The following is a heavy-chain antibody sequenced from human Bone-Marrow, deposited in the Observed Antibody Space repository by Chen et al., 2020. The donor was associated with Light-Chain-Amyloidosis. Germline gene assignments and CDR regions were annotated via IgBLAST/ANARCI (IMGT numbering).Heavy chain of an antibody. D-gene: IGHD6-25*01. CDR3: PRDPCGAAPPPDP. CDR1: GSRFSDYS. Sequence: QVQLVQSGSELRRPGASVNISCKISGSRFSDYSMNWVQQTPGHGLEFMGWINTNTGQPTYAQACTGRVLYAVDTAVRPAHLHITDLKSDATGTSASPRDPCGAAPPPDPCG. J-gene: IGHJ5*02. CDR2: INTNTGQP. V-gene: IGHV7-4-1*02.